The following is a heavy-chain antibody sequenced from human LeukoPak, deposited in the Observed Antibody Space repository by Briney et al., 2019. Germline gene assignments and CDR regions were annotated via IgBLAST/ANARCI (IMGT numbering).Heavy chain of an antibody. CDR2: IYYSGST. CDR3: ARADGYNLEYYFDY. V-gene: IGHV4-59*01. D-gene: IGHD5-24*01. Sequence: SETLSFTCTVSGGSITNYYWSWIRQPPGKGLEWIGYIYYSGSTNYNPSLKSRVTISVDTSKNQFSLKLSSVTATDTAVYYCARADGYNLEYYFDYWGQGTLVTVSS. CDR1: GGSITNYY. J-gene: IGHJ4*02.